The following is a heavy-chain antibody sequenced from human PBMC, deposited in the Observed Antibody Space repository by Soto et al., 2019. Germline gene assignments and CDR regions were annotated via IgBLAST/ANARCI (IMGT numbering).Heavy chain of an antibody. CDR1: GFTFSNYA. V-gene: IGHV3-30-3*01. D-gene: IGHD2-2*01. CDR3: ARGARRDIVLVPPRYYGMDV. J-gene: IGHJ6*02. Sequence: QVQLVESGGGVVQPGRSLRLSCAASGFTFSNYAIHWVRQAPGKGLEWVAVISYDGSNKYYADSVKGRFTISRDNSKNTLYLQMNSLRGEDTSVYYCARGARRDIVLVPPRYYGMDVWGQGTTVTVSS. CDR2: ISYDGSNK.